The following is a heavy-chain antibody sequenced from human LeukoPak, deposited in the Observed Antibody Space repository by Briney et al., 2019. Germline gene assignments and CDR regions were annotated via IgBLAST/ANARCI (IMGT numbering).Heavy chain of an antibody. V-gene: IGHV3-9*03. CDR1: GFTFSSYA. CDR3: AKAKSGWYPTNAFDI. D-gene: IGHD6-19*01. Sequence: GGSLRLSCAASGFTFSSYAMHWVRQAPGKGLEWVSGISWNSGSIGYADSVKGRFTISRDNAKNSLYLQMNSLRAEDMALYYCAKAKSGWYPTNAFDIWGQGTMVTVSS. J-gene: IGHJ3*02. CDR2: ISWNSGSI.